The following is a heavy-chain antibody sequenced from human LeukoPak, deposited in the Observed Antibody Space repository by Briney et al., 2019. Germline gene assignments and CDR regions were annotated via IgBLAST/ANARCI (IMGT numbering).Heavy chain of an antibody. CDR1: GYTFTGYY. Sequence: ASVKVSFKASGYTFTGYYMHWVRQAPGQGLEWMGWINPNSGGTNYAQKFQGRVTMTRDTSISTAYMELSRLRSDDTAVYYCARNRGIAAARSWFDPWGQGTLVTVSS. J-gene: IGHJ5*02. V-gene: IGHV1-2*02. D-gene: IGHD6-13*01. CDR3: ARNRGIAAARSWFDP. CDR2: INPNSGGT.